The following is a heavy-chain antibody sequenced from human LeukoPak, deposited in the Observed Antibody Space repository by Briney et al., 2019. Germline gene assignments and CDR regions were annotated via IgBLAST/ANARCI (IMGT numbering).Heavy chain of an antibody. Sequence: GGSLRLSCAASGFTFSSYGMHWVRRALGKGLEWVAFIRYDGSNKYYADSVKGRFTISRDNSKNTLYLQMNSLRAEDTAVYYCAKDSAYQLLLYNWFDPWGQGTLVTVSS. D-gene: IGHD2-2*01. CDR1: GFTFSSYG. CDR3: AKDSAYQLLLYNWFDP. J-gene: IGHJ5*02. V-gene: IGHV3-30*02. CDR2: IRYDGSNK.